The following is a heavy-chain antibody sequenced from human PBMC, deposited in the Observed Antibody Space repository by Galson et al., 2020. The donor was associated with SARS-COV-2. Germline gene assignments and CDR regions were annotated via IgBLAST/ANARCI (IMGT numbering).Heavy chain of an antibody. J-gene: IGHJ4*02. D-gene: IGHD6-13*01. V-gene: IGHV3-48*03. CDR1: GFTFSGHE. CDR3: ARGRGFSNSWYDAFDH. Sequence: GGSLRLSCVASGFTFSGHEMNWVRQAPGKGLQWISYISHLDTKYYADSVKGRFTISRDIAKNSLYLQMDSLRPEDTALYYCARGRGFSNSWYDAFDHWGQGSLVTVSS. CDR2: ISHLDTK.